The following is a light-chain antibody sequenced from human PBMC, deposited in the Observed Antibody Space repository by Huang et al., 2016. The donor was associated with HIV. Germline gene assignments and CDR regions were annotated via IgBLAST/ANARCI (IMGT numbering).Light chain of an antibody. Sequence: DIQMTQSPSSLSASVGDRVTITCRASQGISNSLAWYQQKPGKAPKLLLYAASRLESGVPSSFSGSGSGTDYTLAISSLQPEDFATYYCQQYYSTPPLTFGGGTKVEIK. V-gene: IGKV1-NL1*01. CDR2: AAS. J-gene: IGKJ4*01. CDR3: QQYYSTPPLT. CDR1: QGISNS.